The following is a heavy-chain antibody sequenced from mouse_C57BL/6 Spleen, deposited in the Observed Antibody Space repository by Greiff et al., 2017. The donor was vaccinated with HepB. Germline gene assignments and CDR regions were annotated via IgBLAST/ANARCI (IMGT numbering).Heavy chain of an antibody. CDR3: ARREEGYDYPFAY. CDR2: IYWDDDK. J-gene: IGHJ3*01. D-gene: IGHD2-4*01. Sequence: VKLVESGPGILQSSQTLSLTCSFSGFSLSTSGMGVSWIRQPSGKGLEWLAHIYWDDDKRYNPSLKSRLTISKDTSRNQVFLKITSVDTADTATYYCARREEGYDYPFAYWGQGTLVTVSA. V-gene: IGHV8-12*01. CDR1: GFSLSTSGMG.